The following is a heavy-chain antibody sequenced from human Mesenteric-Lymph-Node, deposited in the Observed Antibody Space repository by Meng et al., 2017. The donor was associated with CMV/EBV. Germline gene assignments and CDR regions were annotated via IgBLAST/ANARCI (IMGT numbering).Heavy chain of an antibody. CDR3: ARDGGIVVVPAASDDYYYYGMDV. Sequence: GGSLRLSCAASGFTFSSYSMNWVRQAPGKGLEWVSYISSSSSTIYYADSVKGRFTISRDNAKNSLYLQMNSLRAEDTAVYYCARDGGIVVVPAASDDYYYYGMDVWGQGTTVTVSS. V-gene: IGHV3-48*04. CDR2: ISSSSSTI. CDR1: GFTFSSYS. D-gene: IGHD2-2*01. J-gene: IGHJ6*02.